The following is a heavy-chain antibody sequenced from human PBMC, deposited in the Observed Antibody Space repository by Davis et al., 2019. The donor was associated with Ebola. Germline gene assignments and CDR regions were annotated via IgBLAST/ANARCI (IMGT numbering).Heavy chain of an antibody. CDR1: GFTFSSNS. CDR3: AKGRTIPLALDF. Sequence: SLKISCAASGFTFSSNSMNWVRQAPGKGLEWVSGINWNSDSIVYADSVKGRFTISRDNAKNSLYLQMNSLRGEDTAFYYCAKGRTIPLALDFWGRGTLVTVSS. CDR2: INWNSDSI. J-gene: IGHJ4*02. V-gene: IGHV3-9*01. D-gene: IGHD2-2*02.